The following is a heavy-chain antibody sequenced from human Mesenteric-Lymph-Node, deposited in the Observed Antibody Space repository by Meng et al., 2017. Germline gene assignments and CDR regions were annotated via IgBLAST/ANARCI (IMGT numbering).Heavy chain of an antibody. CDR1: GFTFSVYV. Sequence: GESLKISCAASGFTFSVYVMTWVRQAPGKGLEWVSSISGSGATTTFYTDSVKGRFTMSRDNSKNTMNVQMNSLRPEDTAVYYCARGGGQWLVLNYWGQGTLVTVSS. V-gene: IGHV3-23*01. CDR2: ISGSGATTT. CDR3: ARGGGQWLVLNY. J-gene: IGHJ4*02. D-gene: IGHD6-19*01.